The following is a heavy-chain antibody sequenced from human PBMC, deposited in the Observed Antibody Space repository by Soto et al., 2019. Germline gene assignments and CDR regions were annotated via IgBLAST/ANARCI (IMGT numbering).Heavy chain of an antibody. V-gene: IGHV1-69*06. CDR1: GGTFSNYA. Sequence: SVKVSCKASGGTFSNYAISWVRQAPGQGLEWMGNIIPVFGTTNFARKFLGRVTITADKSTGTAYMELSSLRSEDTAVYYCAGDYYDGRGYYSWYFALWGRGTLVTVSS. J-gene: IGHJ2*01. CDR3: AGDYYDGRGYYSWYFAL. CDR2: IIPVFGTT. D-gene: IGHD3-22*01.